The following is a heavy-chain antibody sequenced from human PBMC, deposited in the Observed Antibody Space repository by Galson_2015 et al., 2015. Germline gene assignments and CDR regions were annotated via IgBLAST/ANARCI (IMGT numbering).Heavy chain of an antibody. D-gene: IGHD4-11*01. CDR2: IYPGDSDT. Sequence: QSGAEVKKPGESLKISCKGSGYSFTSYWIGWVRQMPGKGLEWMGIIYPGDSDTRYSPSFQGQVTISADKSISTAYLQWRTLKASNPAIYYWARHARLYSNSPFDYWGQGTLVTVSS. J-gene: IGHJ4*02. V-gene: IGHV5-51*01. CDR3: ARHARLYSNSPFDY. CDR1: GYSFTSYW.